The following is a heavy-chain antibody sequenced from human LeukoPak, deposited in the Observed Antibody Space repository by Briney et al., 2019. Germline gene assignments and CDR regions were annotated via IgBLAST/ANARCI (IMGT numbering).Heavy chain of an antibody. CDR1: GFTFGDYA. CDR3: NGFVAARPRVDY. CDR2: IRSKAYGGTT. Sequence: GGSLRLSCTASGFTFGDYAMSWVRQAPGKGLEWVGFIRSKAYGGTTEYAASVKGRFTISRDGSKSIAYLQMNSLKTEDTAVYYCNGFVAARPRVDYWGQGTLVTVSS. J-gene: IGHJ4*02. D-gene: IGHD6-6*01. V-gene: IGHV3-49*04.